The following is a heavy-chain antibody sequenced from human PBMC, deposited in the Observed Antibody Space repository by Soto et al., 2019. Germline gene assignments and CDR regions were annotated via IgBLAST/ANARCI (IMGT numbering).Heavy chain of an antibody. V-gene: IGHV4-61*01. J-gene: IGHJ4*02. CDR2: IYYSGST. CDR1: GGSVSSGSYY. Sequence: QVQLQESGPGRVKPSETLSLTCTVSGGSVSSGSYYWSWIRQPPGKGLEWIGYIYYSGSTNYNPSLKSRVTISVDTSKNQFSLKLSSVTAADTAVYYCARLEMATMPLFDYWGQGTLVTVSS. D-gene: IGHD5-12*01. CDR3: ARLEMATMPLFDY.